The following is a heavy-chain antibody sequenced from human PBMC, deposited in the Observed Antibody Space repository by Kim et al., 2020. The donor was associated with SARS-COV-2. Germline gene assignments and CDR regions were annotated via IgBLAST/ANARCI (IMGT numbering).Heavy chain of an antibody. CDR1: GGTFSSYA. Sequence: SVKVSCKASGGTFSSYAISWVRQAPGQGLEWMGGIIPIFGTANYAQKFQGRVTITADESTSTAYMALSSLRSEDTAVYYCAGGDYIGARVLLYYYYGMDVWGQGTTVTVSS. V-gene: IGHV1-69*13. D-gene: IGHD4-17*01. CDR3: AGGDYIGARVLLYYYYGMDV. CDR2: IIPIFGTA. J-gene: IGHJ6*02.